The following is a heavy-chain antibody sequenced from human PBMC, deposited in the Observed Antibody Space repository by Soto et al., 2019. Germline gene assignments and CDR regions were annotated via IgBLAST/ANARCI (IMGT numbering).Heavy chain of an antibody. CDR2: IYHSGST. V-gene: IGHV4-4*02. J-gene: IGHJ1*01. Sequence: SVTLSLTCAVSGGPISSISWWSWVRQPPGQGLEWIGEIYHSGSTNYNPSLKSRVTISVDKSKNQFSLKLSSVTAADTAVYFFATGEGGDVLRFFDWFFWGRGTLVTVS. CDR3: ATGEGGDVLRFFDWFF. CDR1: GGPISSISW. D-gene: IGHD3-9*01.